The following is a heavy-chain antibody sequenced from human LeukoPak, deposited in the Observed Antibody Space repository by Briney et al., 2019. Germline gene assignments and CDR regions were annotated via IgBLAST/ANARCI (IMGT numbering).Heavy chain of an antibody. CDR3: ALNSWSGYRYFDH. CDR1: GFTFGNYA. D-gene: IGHD3-3*01. Sequence: GGSLRLSCEGSGFTFGNYAMNWVRQAPGKGLEWVSGISGSGGSTYYVDSVKGRFTISRDNSKNTLYLQMNSLRAEDTAVYYCALNSWSGYRYFDHWGQGALVTVSS. V-gene: IGHV3-23*01. J-gene: IGHJ4*02. CDR2: ISGSGGST.